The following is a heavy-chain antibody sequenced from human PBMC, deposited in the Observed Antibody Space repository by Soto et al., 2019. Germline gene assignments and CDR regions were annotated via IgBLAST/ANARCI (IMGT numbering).Heavy chain of an antibody. V-gene: IGHV4-31*03. CDR2: IYYSGST. CDR3: ARDYGLSSSWASLDY. D-gene: IGHD6-13*01. CDR1: GGSISSGDYY. Sequence: QVQLQESGPGLVKPSQTLSLTCTVSGGSISSGDYYWSWIRQHPGKGLEWIGYIYYSGSTYYNPSRMGRVTISVNPSKNHFARKLSSVTAADTAVYYCARDYGLSSSWASLDYWGQGTLVTVSS. J-gene: IGHJ4*02.